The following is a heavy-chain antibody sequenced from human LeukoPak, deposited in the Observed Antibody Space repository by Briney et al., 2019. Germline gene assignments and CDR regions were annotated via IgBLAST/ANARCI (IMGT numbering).Heavy chain of an antibody. D-gene: IGHD5-24*01. CDR3: AKDQRRRDGYNLAY. Sequence: GRSLRLSCAASGFTFSSYGMHWVRQAPGKGLEWVAVISFDGSNKYYADSVKGRFSISRVNSKNTLYLKMSSLRAEDTTVYYCAKDQRRRDGYNLAYWGQGTLVTVSS. J-gene: IGHJ4*02. CDR2: ISFDGSNK. CDR1: GFTFSSYG. V-gene: IGHV3-30*18.